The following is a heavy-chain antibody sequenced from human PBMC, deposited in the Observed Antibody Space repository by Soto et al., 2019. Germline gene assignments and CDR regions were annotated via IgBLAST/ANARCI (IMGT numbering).Heavy chain of an antibody. J-gene: IGHJ4*02. Sequence: GGSLRLSCVGSGFRLSDHSMHWVRRAPGTGLQWLSYISSSGDRIHYADSVRGRFTVSRDNAKNSLFLRMNSLRDDDTAMYYCARLPKGSLVTGWGQGTQVTVSS. D-gene: IGHD2-21*02. CDR1: GFRLSDHS. CDR3: ARLPKGSLVTG. CDR2: ISSSGDRI. V-gene: IGHV3-48*02.